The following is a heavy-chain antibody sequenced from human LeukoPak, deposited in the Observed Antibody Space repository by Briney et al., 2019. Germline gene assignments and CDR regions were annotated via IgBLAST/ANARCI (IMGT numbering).Heavy chain of an antibody. CDR2: IYYSGST. CDR3: ARHSTPGGIYDFDY. CDR1: GGSISSSSYY. Sequence: PSETLSLTCTVSGGSISSSSYYWGWIRQPPGKGLEWIGSIYYSGSTYYNPSLKSRVTISVDTSKNQFSLKLSSVTAADTAVYYCARHSTPGGIYDFDYWGQGTLVTVSS. V-gene: IGHV4-39*01. J-gene: IGHJ4*02. D-gene: IGHD3-16*01.